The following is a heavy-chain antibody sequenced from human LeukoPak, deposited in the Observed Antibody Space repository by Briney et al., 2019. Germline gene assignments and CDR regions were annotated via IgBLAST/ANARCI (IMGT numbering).Heavy chain of an antibody. CDR3: ARGWELHD. CDR2: ISADNGNT. Sequence: ASVKVSCKASGHTFPSYGVSWVRQAPGQGLEWMGWISADNGNTKYAQKFQGRVTATIATSTNTAYMELRSLKSDDTALYYCARGWELHDWGQGTLVTVSS. CDR1: GHTFPSYG. V-gene: IGHV1-18*01. D-gene: IGHD1-26*01. J-gene: IGHJ4*02.